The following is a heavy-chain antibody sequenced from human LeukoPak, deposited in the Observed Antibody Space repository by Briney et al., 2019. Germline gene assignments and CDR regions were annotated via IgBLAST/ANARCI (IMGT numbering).Heavy chain of an antibody. CDR2: IYYSGST. CDR3: GSGNYYNVGVIDY. D-gene: IGHD3-10*01. Sequence: SETLSLTCTVSGASISSYSWTWIRQPPGKGLEWIGYIYYSGSTNYNPSLKSRVTISVDRSKNQFSLKLNSVTAADRAVYYCGSGNYYNVGVIDYWGHGTLVTVSS. V-gene: IGHV4-59*08. CDR1: GASISSYS. J-gene: IGHJ4*01.